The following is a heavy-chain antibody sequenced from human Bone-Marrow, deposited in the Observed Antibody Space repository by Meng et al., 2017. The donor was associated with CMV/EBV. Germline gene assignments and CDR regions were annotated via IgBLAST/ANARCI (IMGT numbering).Heavy chain of an antibody. CDR1: GFTFSSYA. CDR3: ARDPDLDNSGNFWATFDY. Sequence: GESLKISCAASGFTFSSYAMHWVRQAPGKGLEWVAVISYDGSNKYYADSVKGRFTISRDNSKNTLYLQMNSLRAEDTAVYYCARDPDLDNSGNFWATFDYWGQGALVTVSS. CDR2: ISYDGSNK. V-gene: IGHV3-30*04. D-gene: IGHD3-22*01. J-gene: IGHJ4*02.